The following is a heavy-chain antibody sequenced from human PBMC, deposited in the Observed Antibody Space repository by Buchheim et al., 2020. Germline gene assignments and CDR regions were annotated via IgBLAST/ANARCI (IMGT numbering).Heavy chain of an antibody. D-gene: IGHD2-15*01. J-gene: IGHJ4*02. CDR2: ISGRGGSA. V-gene: IGHV3-23*01. CDR3: AKKTGVGCSGGTCSSGNFDY. CDR1: GFTFTTYA. Sequence: EVQLLESGGGLVQPGGSLRLSCAASGFTFTTYAMSWVRQAPGKGLEWLSVISGRGGSAFYADSVKGRFTISRDDSKNTVYLQMNSLRAEDTAVYYCAKKTGVGCSGGTCSSGNFDYWGQGTL.